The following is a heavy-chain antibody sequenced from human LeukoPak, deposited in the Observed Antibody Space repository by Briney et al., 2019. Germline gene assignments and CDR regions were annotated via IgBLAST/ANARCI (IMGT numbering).Heavy chain of an antibody. CDR1: GGTFSSYA. Sequence: GASVKVSCKASGGTFSSYAINWLRQAPGQGLEWMGRIIPILGLTNYAQTFQGTVTPTADTSTITAYMDLSSLRSEDTAVYYCARSTGGVDGYIFDSWGQGTLVTVSS. CDR2: IIPILGLT. V-gene: IGHV1-69*04. D-gene: IGHD5-24*01. CDR3: ARSTGGVDGYIFDS. J-gene: IGHJ4*02.